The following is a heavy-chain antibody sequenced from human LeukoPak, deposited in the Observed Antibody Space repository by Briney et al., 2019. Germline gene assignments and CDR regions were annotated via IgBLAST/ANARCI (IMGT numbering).Heavy chain of an antibody. CDR2: ISSSSSYI. D-gene: IGHD3-10*01. CDR3: VRESRIYGSGSYYYDY. Sequence: GGSLRLSCAASGFTFSSYSMNWVRQAPGKGLEWVSSISSSSSYIYYADSVKGRFTISRDNAKNSLYLQMNSLRAEDTAVYYCVRESRIYGSGSYYYDYWGQGTLVTVSS. V-gene: IGHV3-21*01. CDR1: GFTFSSYS. J-gene: IGHJ4*02.